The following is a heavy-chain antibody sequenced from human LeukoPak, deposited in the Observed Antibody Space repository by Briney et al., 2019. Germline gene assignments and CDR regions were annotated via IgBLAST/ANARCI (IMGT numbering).Heavy chain of an antibody. CDR1: GFIFSNYN. CDR3: ARVFTSGSPFDY. CDR2: ISSSSSIM. V-gene: IGHV3-48*01. Sequence: GGSLRLSCAASGFIFSNYNLNWVRQAPGKGLEWVSCISSSSSIMYYADSVKGRFIISRDNAKNSLYLQMNSLRAEDTAVYYCARVFTSGSPFDYWGRGTLVTVSS. J-gene: IGHJ4*02. D-gene: IGHD1-26*01.